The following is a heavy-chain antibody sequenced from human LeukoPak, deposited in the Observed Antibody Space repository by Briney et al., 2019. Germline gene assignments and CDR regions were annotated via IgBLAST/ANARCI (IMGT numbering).Heavy chain of an antibody. CDR3: ARTSSGWYGSDY. D-gene: IGHD6-19*01. J-gene: IGHJ4*02. V-gene: IGHV4-34*01. Sequence: SETLSLTCAVYGGSFSGYDWSWIRLPPGKGLEWIGEINHSGSTNYNPSLKSRVTISVDTSKNQFSLKLSSVTAADTAVYYCARTSSGWYGSDYWGQGTLVTVSS. CDR2: INHSGST. CDR1: GGSFSGYD.